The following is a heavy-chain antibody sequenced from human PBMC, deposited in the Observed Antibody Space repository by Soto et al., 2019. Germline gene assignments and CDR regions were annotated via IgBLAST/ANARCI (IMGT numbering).Heavy chain of an antibody. CDR1: GFTFSSYG. J-gene: IGHJ4*02. D-gene: IGHD6-19*01. CDR2: ISYDGSNK. CDR3: AKENYRYSSGWYSYFDY. V-gene: IGHV3-30*18. Sequence: PGGSLRLSCAASGFTFSSYGMHWVRQAPGKGLEWVAVISYDGSNKYYADSVKGRFTISRDNSKNTLYLQMNSLRAEDTAVYYCAKENYRYSSGWYSYFDYWGQGTMVTVSS.